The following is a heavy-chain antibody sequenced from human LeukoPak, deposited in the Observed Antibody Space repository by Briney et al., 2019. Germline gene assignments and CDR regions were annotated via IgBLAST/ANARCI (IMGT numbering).Heavy chain of an antibody. CDR1: GFTFSSYA. CDR3: AKVRGAGGWYGDAFDI. V-gene: IGHV3-23*01. Sequence: GGSLRLSCAASGFTFSSYAMSWVRQAPGKGLEWVSAISGSGGSTYYADSVKGRFTISRDNSKNTLYLQMNSLRAEDTAVYYCAKVRGAGGWYGDAFDIWGQGTMVTVSS. J-gene: IGHJ3*02. CDR2: ISGSGGST. D-gene: IGHD6-19*01.